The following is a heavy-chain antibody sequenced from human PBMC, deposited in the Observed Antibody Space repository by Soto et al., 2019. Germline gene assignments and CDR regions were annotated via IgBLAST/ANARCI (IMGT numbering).Heavy chain of an antibody. CDR1: GFTFSSYG. D-gene: IGHD2-15*01. CDR2: IWYDGSNK. J-gene: IGHJ6*02. Sequence: QVQLVESGGGVVQPGRSLRLSCAASGFTFSSYGMHWVRQAPGKGLEWVAVIWYDGSNKYYADSVKGRFTISRDNSKNTLYLQMNSLRAEDTAVDYCARDCSGGSCEMSGMDVWGQGTTVTVSS. CDR3: ARDCSGGSCEMSGMDV. V-gene: IGHV3-33*01.